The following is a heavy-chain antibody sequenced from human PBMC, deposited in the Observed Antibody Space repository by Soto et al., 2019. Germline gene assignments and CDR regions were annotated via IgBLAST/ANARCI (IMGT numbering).Heavy chain of an antibody. D-gene: IGHD2-2*01. J-gene: IGHJ4*02. CDR1: GDSISSGGYS. CDR2: IHHTGST. V-gene: IGHV4-30-2*01. CDR3: ARGLGFCISTSCYRYFDS. Sequence: PSETLSLTCGVSGDSISSGGYSWSWIRQPPGKGLEWIGYIHHTGSTYYNPSLNSPVTISIDRSKNQFSLNLTSVTAADTAVYYCARGLGFCISTSCYRYFDSWGQGTLVTVSS.